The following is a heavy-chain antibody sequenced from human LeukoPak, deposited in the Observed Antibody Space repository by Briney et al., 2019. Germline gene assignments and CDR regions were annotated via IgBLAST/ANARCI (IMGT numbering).Heavy chain of an antibody. Sequence: SETLSLTCTVSGGSVSSGDYYWSWIRQPPGKGLEWIGYIYYSGSTYYNPSLKSRVTISVDTSKNQFSLKLSSVTAADTAVYYCARAPQRTRDWFDPWGQGTLVTVSS. CDR1: GGSVSSGDYY. J-gene: IGHJ5*02. D-gene: IGHD1-7*01. CDR3: ARAPQRTRDWFDP. CDR2: IYYSGST. V-gene: IGHV4-30-4*01.